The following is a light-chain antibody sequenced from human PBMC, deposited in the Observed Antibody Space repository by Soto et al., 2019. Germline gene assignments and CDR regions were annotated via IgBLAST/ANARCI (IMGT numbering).Light chain of an antibody. V-gene: IGLV2-14*01. J-gene: IGLJ1*01. CDR2: EVN. CDR1: SSDVGGYNY. CDR3: SSYTNSGYV. Sequence: QSALTQPASVSGSPGQSITISCTGTSSDVGGYNYVSWYQLHPGKAPKLLIYEVNNRPSGVSNRFSGSKSGNTASLTISGLQAEDEADHYCSSYTNSGYVFGTGTKLTVL.